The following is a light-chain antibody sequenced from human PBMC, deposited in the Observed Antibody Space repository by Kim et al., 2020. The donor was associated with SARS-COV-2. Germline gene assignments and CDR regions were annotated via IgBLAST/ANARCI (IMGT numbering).Light chain of an antibody. V-gene: IGLV3-1*01. CDR1: KLGDAS. CDR3: QAWDSSIGV. Sequence: VSPGQTAFLACSGSKLGDASASWYQQKPGQSPVLLIYQEFKRPSGIPGRFSGPHSGNTATLPISGTQEMDEADYHCQAWDSSIGVFGGGTQLTVL. CDR2: QEF. J-gene: IGLJ2*01.